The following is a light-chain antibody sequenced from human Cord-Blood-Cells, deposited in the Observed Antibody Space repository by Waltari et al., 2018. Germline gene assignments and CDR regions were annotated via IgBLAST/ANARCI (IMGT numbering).Light chain of an antibody. J-gene: IGLJ2*01. Sequence: QSALTQPASVSGSPGQSITISCPGTSSDVGGYNLFSWYQQHPGKAPKLMIYDVSNRPSGVSNRFSGSKSGNTASLTISGLQAEDEADYYCSSYTSSSTVVFGGGTKLTVL. V-gene: IGLV2-14*01. CDR3: SSYTSSSTVV. CDR2: DVS. CDR1: SSDVGGYNL.